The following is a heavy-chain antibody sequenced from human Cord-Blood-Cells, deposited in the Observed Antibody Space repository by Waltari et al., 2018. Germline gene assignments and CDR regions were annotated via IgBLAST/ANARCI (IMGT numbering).Heavy chain of an antibody. J-gene: IGHJ4*02. Sequence: QVQLQQWGAGLLKPSETLSLTCAVYGGSFSGYYWSWIRQPPGRGLEWIGEINHSASTNYNPSLKSRVTISVDTSKNQFSLKLSSVTAADTAVYYCARTVYSGSSFDYWGQGTLVTVSS. D-gene: IGHD1-26*01. CDR2: INHSAST. V-gene: IGHV4-34*01. CDR1: GGSFSGYY. CDR3: ARTVYSGSSFDY.